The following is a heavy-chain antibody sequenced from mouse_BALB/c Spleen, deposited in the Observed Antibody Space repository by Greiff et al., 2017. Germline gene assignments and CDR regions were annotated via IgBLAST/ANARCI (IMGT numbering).Heavy chain of an antibody. D-gene: IGHD2-4*01. V-gene: IGHV1-9*01. J-gene: IGHJ2*01. CDR3: ARGITTRGYYLDY. Sequence: QVQLQQSGAELMKPGASVKISCKATGYTFSSYWIEWVKQRPGHGLEWIGEILPGSGSTNYNEKFKGKATFTADTSSNTAYMQLSSLTSEDSAVYYCARGITTRGYYLDYWGQGTTRTVSS. CDR2: ILPGSGST. CDR1: GYTFSSYW.